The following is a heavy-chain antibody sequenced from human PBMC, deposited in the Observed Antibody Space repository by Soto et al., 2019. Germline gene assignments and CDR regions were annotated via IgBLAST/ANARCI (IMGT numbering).Heavy chain of an antibody. Sequence: QVQLVESGGGVVQPGRSLRLSCAASGFTFSAYAMHWVRQAPGKGLEWVAVISYDESNIYYADSVKGRFTISRDNSENTLYLPMNSLRPEDTAMYYCARDLKGGGVGKSSGWFFPFDYWGQGTLVTVSS. D-gene: IGHD6-19*01. CDR3: ARDLKGGGVGKSSGWFFPFDY. CDR1: GFTFSAYA. J-gene: IGHJ4*02. CDR2: ISYDESNI. V-gene: IGHV3-30-3*01.